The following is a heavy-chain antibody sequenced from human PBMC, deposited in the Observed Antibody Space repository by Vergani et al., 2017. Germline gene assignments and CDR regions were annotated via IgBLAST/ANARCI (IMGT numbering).Heavy chain of an antibody. CDR1: GFTFSTYA. J-gene: IGHJ4*02. Sequence: EVHLVESGGDLVEPGRSLRLSCAASGFTFSTYAISWVRQAPGKGLEWVSAISGSGGSTYYADSVKGRFTISRDNSKNTLYLQMNSLRAEDTAVYYCANDRGYSRSYPGRYFDYWGQGTLVSVSS. V-gene: IGHV3-23*04. CDR2: ISGSGGST. CDR3: ANDRGYSRSYPGRYFDY. D-gene: IGHD1-26*01.